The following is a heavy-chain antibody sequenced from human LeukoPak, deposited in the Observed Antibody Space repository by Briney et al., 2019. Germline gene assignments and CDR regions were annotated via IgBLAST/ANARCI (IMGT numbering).Heavy chain of an antibody. CDR3: ARANPSGKFTIFGVVTLYYFDY. D-gene: IGHD3-3*01. Sequence: GGSLRLPCAASGFTFSSYSMNWVRQAPGKGLEWVSSISSSSSYIYYADSVKGRFTISRDNAKNSLYLQMNSLRAEDTAVYYCARANPSGKFTIFGVVTLYYFDYWGQGTLVTVSS. J-gene: IGHJ4*02. V-gene: IGHV3-21*01. CDR2: ISSSSSYI. CDR1: GFTFSSYS.